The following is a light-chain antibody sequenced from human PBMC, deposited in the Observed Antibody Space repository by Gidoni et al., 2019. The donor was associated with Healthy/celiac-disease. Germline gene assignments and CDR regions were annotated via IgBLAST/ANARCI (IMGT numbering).Light chain of an antibody. V-gene: IGLV2-14*01. J-gene: IGLJ3*02. CDR2: EVS. CDR3: SSYTSSDWV. CDR1: SSAVGCYNY. Sequence: QSALTQPASVSGYPGQSITISCTGTSSAVGCYNYVSWYQQPPGKAPKHRIYEVSKRPSGVSNRFSGSKSGNTASLTISGLQAEDEADYYCSSYTSSDWVFGGGTKLTVL.